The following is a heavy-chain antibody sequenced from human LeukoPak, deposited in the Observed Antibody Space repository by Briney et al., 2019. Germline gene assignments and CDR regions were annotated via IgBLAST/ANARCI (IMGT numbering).Heavy chain of an antibody. CDR2: IYPGDSDT. CDR3: ARRGYYGSGSYPFDY. J-gene: IGHJ4*02. Sequence: GESLKISCKGSGYSFTSYWIGWVRQMPGKGLECMGIIYPGDSDTRYSPSFQGQVTISADKSISTAYLQWSSLKASDTAMYYCARRGYYGSGSYPFDYWGQGTLVTVSS. V-gene: IGHV5-51*01. D-gene: IGHD3-10*01. CDR1: GYSFTSYW.